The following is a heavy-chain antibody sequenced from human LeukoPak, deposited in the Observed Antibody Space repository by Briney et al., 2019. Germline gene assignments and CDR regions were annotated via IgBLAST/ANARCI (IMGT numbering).Heavy chain of an antibody. CDR1: GYSFTSYW. Sequence: RGESLKIYCKGSGYSFTSYWIGWVRQMPGKGLEWMGIIYPGDSDTRYSPSFQGQVTISADKSISTAYLQWSSLKASDTAMYYCAAAVDSNYVAFDYWGQGTLVTVSS. CDR2: IYPGDSDT. V-gene: IGHV5-51*01. J-gene: IGHJ4*02. CDR3: AAAVDSNYVAFDY. D-gene: IGHD4-11*01.